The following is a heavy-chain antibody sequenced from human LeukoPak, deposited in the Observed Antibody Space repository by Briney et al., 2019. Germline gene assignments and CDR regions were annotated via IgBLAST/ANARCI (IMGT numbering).Heavy chain of an antibody. CDR1: GFTFSTNG. V-gene: IGHV3-48*03. CDR3: ARRGLDSYFDY. Sequence: GGSLRLSCTASGFTFSTNGMNWVRQAPGKGLEWVSYISGAGTTIYYANSVRGRFTISRDNAKDSLFLQMNGLTADDTAVYYCARRGLDSYFDYWGQGSLVVVSS. CDR2: ISGAGTTI. J-gene: IGHJ4*02.